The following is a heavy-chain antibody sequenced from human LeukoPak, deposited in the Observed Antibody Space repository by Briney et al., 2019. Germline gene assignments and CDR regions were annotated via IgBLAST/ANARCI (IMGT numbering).Heavy chain of an antibody. CDR2: INPSGST. CDR3: ARDVAPRPGPVHYFDY. CDR1: GYTFINYY. Sequence: ASVKVSCEASGYTFINYYLHWVRQAPRQGPEWLGIINPSGSTNYAQKFEGRVTMTSDMSTSTVYMELNSLTSEDTAVYYCARDVAPRPGPVHYFDYWGQGTLVTVSS. J-gene: IGHJ4*01. V-gene: IGHV1-46*01. D-gene: IGHD6-6*01.